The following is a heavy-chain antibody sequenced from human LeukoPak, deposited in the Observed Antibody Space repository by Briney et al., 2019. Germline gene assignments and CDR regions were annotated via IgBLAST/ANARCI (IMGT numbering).Heavy chain of an antibody. V-gene: IGHV4-38-2*02. CDR1: GYSISSAYY. Sequence: SETLSLTCTVSGYSISSAYYWGWIRPPPGKGLEWIGSISHSRSTYYNPSLKSRVTISVDTSKNQFSLNLISVTAADTAVYYCARDRWELLPLDAFDIWGQGTMVTVSS. J-gene: IGHJ3*02. CDR3: ARDRWELLPLDAFDI. D-gene: IGHD1-26*01. CDR2: ISHSRST.